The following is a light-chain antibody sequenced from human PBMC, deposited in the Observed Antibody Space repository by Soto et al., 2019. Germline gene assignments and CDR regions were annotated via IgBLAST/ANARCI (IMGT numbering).Light chain of an antibody. Sequence: ELVLTQSPATLSLSRGERATLSCRASQSVSSYLAWYQQKPRQAPSLLIYDASNMTTGIPAMFSGSGSGTDITLTISGLEPADLAVYYCQQRSNCLYTFGQGTKLEIK. J-gene: IGKJ2*01. CDR1: QSVSSY. CDR3: QQRSNCLYT. V-gene: IGKV3-11*01. CDR2: DAS.